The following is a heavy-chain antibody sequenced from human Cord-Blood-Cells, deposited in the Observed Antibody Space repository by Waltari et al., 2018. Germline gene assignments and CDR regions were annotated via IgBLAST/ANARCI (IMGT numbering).Heavy chain of an antibody. J-gene: IGHJ6*03. V-gene: IGHV1-69*01. D-gene: IGHD3-3*01. CDR3: AGGTVRGYYRFYYYRDV. CDR2: QSPILGTA. CDR1: GGTFSSYA. Sequence: QVQLVQSGAEVKKPGSSVKVSCKASGGTFSSYAISRVRQAPGQGLEWMGGQSPILGTAMYTLRFQGRVTITADECTGTAYMGLSRVRWEGTAVYYSAGGTVRGYYRFYYYRDVWGKGTTVTVAS.